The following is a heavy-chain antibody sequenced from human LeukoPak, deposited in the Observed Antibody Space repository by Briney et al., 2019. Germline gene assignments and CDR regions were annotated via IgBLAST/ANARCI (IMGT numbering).Heavy chain of an antibody. Sequence: AGGSLRLSCAASGFTFSSYAMSWVRQAPGKGLEWVSAISGSGFNTYNADPVKGRFTISRDNSKNTLYLQMNSLRAEDTAVYYCAKGLDSSGYWRDAFDIWGQGTMVTVSS. CDR3: AKGLDSSGYWRDAFDI. V-gene: IGHV3-23*01. D-gene: IGHD3-22*01. J-gene: IGHJ3*02. CDR2: ISGSGFNT. CDR1: GFTFSSYA.